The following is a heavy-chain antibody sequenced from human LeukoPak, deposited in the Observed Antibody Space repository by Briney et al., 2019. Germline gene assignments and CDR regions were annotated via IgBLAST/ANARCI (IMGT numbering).Heavy chain of an antibody. CDR2: INWKTGNG. V-gene: IGHV3-9*01. CDR1: GFNFDDYA. D-gene: IGHD5-24*01. Sequence: AGGSLRLSCAVAGFNFDDYAMQWVRPAPRGGLGLVSGINWKTGNGIYADSVKCRFTISRDNTKNSLYLQMSSLRAEDTALYYCTRRAARWQFDLWGRGTLLTVSS. J-gene: IGHJ2*01. CDR3: TRRAARWQFDL.